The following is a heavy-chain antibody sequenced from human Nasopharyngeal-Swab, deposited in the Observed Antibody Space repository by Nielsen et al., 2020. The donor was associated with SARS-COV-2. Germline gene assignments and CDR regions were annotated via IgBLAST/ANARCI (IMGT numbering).Heavy chain of an antibody. CDR2: ISGSGGST. CDR3: AKGGYCSSTSCKDFFDY. V-gene: IGHV3-23*01. D-gene: IGHD2-2*01. Sequence: WIRQPPGKGLEWVSGISGSGGSTSYADSVKGRFTISRDNSKNTLYVQMNSLRAEDTAVYCCAKGGYCSSTSCKDFFDYWGQGTLVTVSS. J-gene: IGHJ4*02.